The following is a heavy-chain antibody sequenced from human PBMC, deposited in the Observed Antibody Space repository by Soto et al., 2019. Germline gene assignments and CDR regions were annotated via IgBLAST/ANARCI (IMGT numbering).Heavy chain of an antibody. V-gene: IGHV3-30-3*01. CDR2: ISYDGSNK. CDR1: GFTFATYW. J-gene: IGHJ4*02. CDR3: AREVDY. Sequence: GGSLRLSCAASGFTFATYWMNCVRQAPGKGPEWVAVISYDGSNKYYADSVKGRFTISRDNSKNTLYLQMNSLRAEDTAVYYCAREVDYWGQGTLVTVS.